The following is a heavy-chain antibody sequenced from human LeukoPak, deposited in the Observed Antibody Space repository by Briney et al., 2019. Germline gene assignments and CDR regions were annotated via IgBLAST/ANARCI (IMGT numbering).Heavy chain of an antibody. CDR2: INWNGVST. CDR1: GFTFDDYG. CDR3: ARDIVVVPAANNWFDP. Sequence: PGGSLRLSCAASGFTFDDYGMSWVRQAPGRGLEWVSGINWNGVSTGYADSVKGRFTISRDNAKNSLYLQMNSLRAEDTALYYCARDIVVVPAANNWFDPWGQGTLVTVSS. V-gene: IGHV3-20*04. J-gene: IGHJ5*02. D-gene: IGHD2-2*01.